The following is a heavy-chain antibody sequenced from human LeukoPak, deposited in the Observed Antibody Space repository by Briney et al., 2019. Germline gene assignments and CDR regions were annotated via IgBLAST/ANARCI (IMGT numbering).Heavy chain of an antibody. D-gene: IGHD3-10*01. CDR2: INAGNGNT. V-gene: IGHV1-3*01. J-gene: IGHJ4*02. CDR1: GYTFTSYG. Sequence: ASVKVSCKASGYTFTSYGISWVRQAPGQRLEWMGWINAGNGNTKYSQKFQGRVTITRDTSASTAYMELSSLRSEDTAVYYCARVRIGSGTIFGEFDYWGQGTLVTVSS. CDR3: ARVRIGSGTIFGEFDY.